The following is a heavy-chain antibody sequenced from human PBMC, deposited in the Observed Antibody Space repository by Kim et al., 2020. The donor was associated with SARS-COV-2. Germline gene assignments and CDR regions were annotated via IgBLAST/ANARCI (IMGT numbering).Heavy chain of an antibody. V-gene: IGHV4-59*01. D-gene: IGHD2-15*01. Sequence: SETLSLTCTVSGGSISSYYWSWIRQPPGKGLEWIGYIYYSGSTNYNPSLKSRVTISVDTSKNQFSLKLSSVTAADTAVYYCARESGSPLARYYYGMDVWGQGTTVTVSS. CDR3: ARESGSPLARYYYGMDV. CDR1: GGSISSYY. J-gene: IGHJ6*02. CDR2: IYYSGST.